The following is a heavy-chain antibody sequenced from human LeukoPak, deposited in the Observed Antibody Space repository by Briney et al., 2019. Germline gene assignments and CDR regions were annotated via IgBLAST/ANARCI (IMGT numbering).Heavy chain of an antibody. D-gene: IGHD4-23*01. CDR3: ARLANGGFDY. J-gene: IGHJ4*02. Sequence: SETLSLTCAVPGGSISSGGYSWSWIRQPPGKGLEWIGYIYHSGSTYYNPSLKSRVTISVDRSKNQFSLKLSSVTAADTAVYYCARLANGGFDYWGQGTLVTVSS. V-gene: IGHV4-30-2*01. CDR1: GGSISSGGYS. CDR2: IYHSGST.